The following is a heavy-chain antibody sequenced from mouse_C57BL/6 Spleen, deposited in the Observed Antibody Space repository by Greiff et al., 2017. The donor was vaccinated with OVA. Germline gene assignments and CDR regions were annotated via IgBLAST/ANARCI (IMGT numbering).Heavy chain of an antibody. Sequence: VQLQQSGAELVRPGTSVKVSCKASGYAFSNYLIEWVKQRPGQGLEWIGVINPGSGGTNYNEKFKGKATLTADKSSSTAYMQLSSLTSEDSAVYFCASGNYTLYYAMDYWGQGTSVTVAS. CDR3: ASGNYTLYYAMDY. CDR1: GYAFSNYL. CDR2: INPGSGGT. D-gene: IGHD2-1*01. J-gene: IGHJ4*01. V-gene: IGHV1-54*01.